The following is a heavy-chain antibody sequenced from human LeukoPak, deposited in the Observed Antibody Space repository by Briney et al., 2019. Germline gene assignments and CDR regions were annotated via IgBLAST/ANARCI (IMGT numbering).Heavy chain of an antibody. J-gene: IGHJ5*02. CDR1: GGSISSGDYY. D-gene: IGHD3-22*01. CDR3: ARDLRDSSGYYPRNWFDP. CDR2: IYYSGST. Sequence: SQTLSLTCTVSGGSISSGDYYWSWIRQPPGKGLEWIGYIYYSGSTYYNPSLNSRVTISVDTSKTQSSLKLSSVPGACTAVYYCARDLRDSSGYYPRNWFDPWGQGTLVTVSS. V-gene: IGHV4-30-4*01.